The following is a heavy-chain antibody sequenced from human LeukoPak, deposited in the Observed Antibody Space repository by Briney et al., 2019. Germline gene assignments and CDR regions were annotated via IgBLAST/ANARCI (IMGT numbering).Heavy chain of an antibody. D-gene: IGHD6-6*01. Sequence: SETLSLTCTVSGGSISSYDWSWVRQPAGKGLEWIGRIYTSGSTNYNPSLKSRVTMSVDTSKNQLSLKLSSVTAADTAVYYCARGSSSSSNWFDPWGQGTLVTVSS. CDR3: ARGSSSSSNWFDP. CDR2: IYTSGST. CDR1: GGSISSYD. J-gene: IGHJ5*02. V-gene: IGHV4-4*07.